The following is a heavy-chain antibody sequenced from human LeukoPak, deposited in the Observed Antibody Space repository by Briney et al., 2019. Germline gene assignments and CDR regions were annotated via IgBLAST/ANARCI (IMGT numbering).Heavy chain of an antibody. J-gene: IGHJ4*02. D-gene: IGHD4-17*01. CDR2: ISYDGSNK. CDR1: GFTFSSYA. CDR3: AKDRLTPRYGDYDY. Sequence: PGGSLRLSCAASGFTFSSYAMHWVRQAPGKGLEWVAVISYDGSNKYYADSVKGRFTISRDNSKNTLYLQMNSLRAEDTAVYYCAKDRLTPRYGDYDYWGQGTLVTVSS. V-gene: IGHV3-30-3*01.